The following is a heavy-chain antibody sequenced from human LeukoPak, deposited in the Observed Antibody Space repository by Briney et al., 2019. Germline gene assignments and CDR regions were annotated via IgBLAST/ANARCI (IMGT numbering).Heavy chain of an antibody. CDR3: AKDLGKGYVDTAMVPYFDY. CDR1: GFTFTTYW. Sequence: PGESLRLSCAASGFTFTTYWMSWVRQAPGKGLEWVSAISGSGGSTYYADSVKGRFTISRDNSKNTLYLQMNSLRAEDTAVYYCAKDLGKGYVDTAMVPYFDYWGQGTLVTVSS. V-gene: IGHV3-23*01. CDR2: ISGSGGST. J-gene: IGHJ4*02. D-gene: IGHD5-18*01.